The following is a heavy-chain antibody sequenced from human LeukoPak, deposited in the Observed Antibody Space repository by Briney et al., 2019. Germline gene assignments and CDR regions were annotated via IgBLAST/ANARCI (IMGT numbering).Heavy chain of an antibody. J-gene: IGHJ5*02. CDR3: ARHDPVVPADAVWFDP. CDR2: IDPSDSYT. D-gene: IGHD2-2*01. V-gene: IGHV5-10-1*01. Sequence: GESLKISCKGSGYSFTSYWISWVRQMPGKGLEWMGRIDPSDSYTNYSPSFQGHVTISADKSISTAYLQWSSLKASDTAMYYCARHDPVVPADAVWFDPWGQGTLVTVSS. CDR1: GYSFTSYW.